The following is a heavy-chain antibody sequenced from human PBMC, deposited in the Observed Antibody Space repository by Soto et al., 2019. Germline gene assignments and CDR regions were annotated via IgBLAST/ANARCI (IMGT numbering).Heavy chain of an antibody. J-gene: IGHJ4*02. V-gene: IGHV1-18*04. CDR1: GYTFNSYH. CDR3: ARSLAGSPGDY. CDR2: ISGYNGLT. Sequence: ASVKVSCKASGYTFNSYHIAWVRQAPGQGLEWMGWISGYNGLTNYAQKVQGRVIMTTDTSSGSVYMELRSLTSDDTAVYYCARSLAGSPGDYWGQGTLVTVSS. D-gene: IGHD6-6*01.